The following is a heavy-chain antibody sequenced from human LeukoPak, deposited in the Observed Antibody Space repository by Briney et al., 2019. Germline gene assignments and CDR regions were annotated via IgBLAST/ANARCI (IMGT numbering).Heavy chain of an antibody. D-gene: IGHD3-10*01. CDR3: AKDRGLLWFGEQDYGMDG. CDR1: GFTFSSYG. Sequence: GGSLRLSCAASGFTFSSYGMHWVRQAPGKGLEWVAFIRYDGSNKYYADSVKGRFTISRDNSKNTLYLQMNSLRAEDTAVYYCAKDRGLLWFGEQDYGMDGWGQGTTVTVSS. V-gene: IGHV3-30*02. CDR2: IRYDGSNK. J-gene: IGHJ6*02.